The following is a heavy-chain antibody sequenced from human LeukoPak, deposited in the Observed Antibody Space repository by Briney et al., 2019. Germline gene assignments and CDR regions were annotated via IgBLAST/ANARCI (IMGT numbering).Heavy chain of an antibody. Sequence: SETLSLTCAVYGGSFSGYYWSWIRQPPGKGLEWIGEINHSGSTNYNPSLKSRVTISVDTSKNQFSLKLSSVTAADTAVYYCARSQHLGTGIDYWGQGTLVTVSS. D-gene: IGHD1-14*01. V-gene: IGHV4-34*01. CDR1: GGSFSGYY. J-gene: IGHJ4*02. CDR3: ARSQHLGTGIDY. CDR2: INHSGST.